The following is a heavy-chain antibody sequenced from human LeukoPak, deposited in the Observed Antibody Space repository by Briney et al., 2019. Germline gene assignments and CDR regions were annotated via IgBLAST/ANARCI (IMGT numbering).Heavy chain of an antibody. CDR3: ARDGEMACIPDPYYYYGMDV. Sequence: SVKVSCKASGGTFSSYAISWVRQAPGQGLEWMGRIIPIFGIANYAQKFQGRVTITADKSTSTAYMELSSLRSEDTAVYYCARDGEMACIPDPYYYYGMDVWGQGTTVTVSS. V-gene: IGHV1-69*04. CDR1: GGTFSSYA. CDR2: IIPIFGIA. J-gene: IGHJ6*02. D-gene: IGHD5-24*01.